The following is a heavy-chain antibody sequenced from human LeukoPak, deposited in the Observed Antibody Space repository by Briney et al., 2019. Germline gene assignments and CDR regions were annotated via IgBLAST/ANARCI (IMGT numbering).Heavy chain of an antibody. CDR3: AREGSYSGSGSPPLDY. D-gene: IGHD3-10*01. V-gene: IGHV4-34*01. CDR2: LNHSGTT. Sequence: SETLSLTCAVYGGSFSDYYWSWIRQPPGKGLEWIGELNHSGTTNYNPSLKSRLTMSVDSSKNQFSLKLTSATAADTAVYYCAREGSYSGSGSPPLDYWGQGTLVTVSS. J-gene: IGHJ4*02. CDR1: GGSFSDYY.